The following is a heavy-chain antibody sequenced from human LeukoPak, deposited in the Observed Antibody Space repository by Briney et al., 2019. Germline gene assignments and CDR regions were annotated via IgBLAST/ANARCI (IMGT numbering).Heavy chain of an antibody. V-gene: IGHV4-30-4*01. CDR1: GGSISSGDYY. CDR3: ARGSWSSSIDY. J-gene: IGHJ4*02. Sequence: SETLSLTCTVSGGSISSGDYYWSWIRQPPGKGLEYIGYIYYSGSTCYNPSLKSRITISVDTSKNQFSLKLSSVTAADTAVYYCARGSWSSSIDYWGQGTLVTVSS. D-gene: IGHD6-6*01. CDR2: IYYSGST.